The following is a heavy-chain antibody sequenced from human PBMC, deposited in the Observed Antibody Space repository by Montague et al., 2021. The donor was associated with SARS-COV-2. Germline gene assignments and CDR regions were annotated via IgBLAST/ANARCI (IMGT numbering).Heavy chain of an antibody. V-gene: IGHV2-5*02. J-gene: IGHJ5*02. D-gene: IGHD5-12*01. Sequence: PALVKPTQTLTLTCTVSGFSLSTTGVAVGWIRQPPGKAPEWLALXYWDDDTRYSPSLESRLSITKDTSKDQVVLTMTNMDPVDTATYYCAHRVGDTGYDNWFDPWGQGIPVMVSS. CDR3: AHRVGDTGYDNWFDP. CDR2: XYWDDDT. CDR1: GFSLSTTGVA.